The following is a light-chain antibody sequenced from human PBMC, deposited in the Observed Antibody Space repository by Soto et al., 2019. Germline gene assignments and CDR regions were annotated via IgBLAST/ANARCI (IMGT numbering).Light chain of an antibody. CDR2: GAS. J-gene: IGKJ4*02. CDR1: QSVSSN. CDR3: QQYNNWPHT. Sequence: EILMTQSPATLSVSPGETATLSCRASQSVSSNLAWYQQKPGQAPRLLVYGASTTATGIPAKFSGSGSGTEFTLTISSLQSEDFAVYYCQQYNNWPHTF. V-gene: IGKV3-15*01.